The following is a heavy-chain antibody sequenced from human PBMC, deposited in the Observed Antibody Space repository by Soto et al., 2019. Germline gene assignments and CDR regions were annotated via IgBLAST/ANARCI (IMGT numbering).Heavy chain of an antibody. CDR3: ARLYCSGGSCLYYYGMDV. D-gene: IGHD2-15*01. V-gene: IGHV4-39*01. CDR2: IYYSGST. J-gene: IGHJ6*02. CDR1: GGSISSSGYY. Sequence: SETLSLTCTVSGGSISSSGYYWGWIRQPPGKGLEWIGTIYYSGSTYYNPSLKSRVTISVDLSKNQFSLRLSSVTAAETAVYHCARLYCSGGSCLYYYGMDVWGQGTTVTVSS.